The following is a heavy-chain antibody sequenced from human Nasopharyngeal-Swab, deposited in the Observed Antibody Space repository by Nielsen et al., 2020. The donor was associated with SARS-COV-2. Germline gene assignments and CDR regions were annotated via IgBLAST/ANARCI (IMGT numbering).Heavy chain of an antibody. CDR2: ISGSGGST. CDR1: GFTFSNYA. Sequence: GESLKISCAASGFTFSNYAMSWVRQAPGKGLEWVSAISGSGGSTYYANSVKGRFSIFRDSSNNTLYLQMNSLRAEDTAVYYCARDHCSGGSCYRFDPWGQGTLVTVSS. J-gene: IGHJ5*02. V-gene: IGHV3-23*01. CDR3: ARDHCSGGSCYRFDP. D-gene: IGHD2-15*01.